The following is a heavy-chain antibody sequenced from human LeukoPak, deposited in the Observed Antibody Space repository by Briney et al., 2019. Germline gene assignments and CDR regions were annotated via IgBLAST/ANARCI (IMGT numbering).Heavy chain of an antibody. Sequence: PSETLSLTCAVYGGSFSGYYWSWIRQPPGKGLEWIGEINHSGSTNYNPSLKSRVTISVDTSKNQFSLKPSSVTAADTAVYYCARVRSTSWFDPWGQGTLVTVSS. J-gene: IGHJ5*02. CDR2: INHSGST. V-gene: IGHV4-34*01. CDR1: GGSFSGYY. CDR3: ARVRSTSWFDP. D-gene: IGHD2/OR15-2a*01.